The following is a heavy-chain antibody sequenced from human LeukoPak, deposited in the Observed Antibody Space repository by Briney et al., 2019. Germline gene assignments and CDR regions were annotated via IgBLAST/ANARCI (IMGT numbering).Heavy chain of an antibody. CDR3: ARSLRLRPPKY. CDR1: GGSISSSTYY. Sequence: SETLSLTCTVSGGSISSSTYYWGWIRQPPGKGLEWIGSIYYSGSTYYNPSLSSRVTISVDTSKNQFSLKLNSVTAADTAVYYCARSLRLRPPKYWGQGTLVTVFS. D-gene: IGHD4-17*01. V-gene: IGHV4-39*01. CDR2: IYYSGST. J-gene: IGHJ4*02.